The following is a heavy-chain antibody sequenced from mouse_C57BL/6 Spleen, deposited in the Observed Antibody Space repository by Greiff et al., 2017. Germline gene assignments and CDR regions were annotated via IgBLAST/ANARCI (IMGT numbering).Heavy chain of an antibody. D-gene: IGHD1-1*01. V-gene: IGHV1-7*01. CDR2: INPSSGCT. CDR3: ARSHYYGSNFDYFDY. J-gene: IGHJ2*01. Sequence: VQLQQSGAELAKPGASVKLSCKASGYTFTSYWMHWVNQRPGKGLEWIGYINPSSGCTKYNQKFKDKATLPADKSSCTDYIQLGSLTYEVSAVYYCARSHYYGSNFDYFDYWGHGTTLTVSS. CDR1: GYTFTSYW.